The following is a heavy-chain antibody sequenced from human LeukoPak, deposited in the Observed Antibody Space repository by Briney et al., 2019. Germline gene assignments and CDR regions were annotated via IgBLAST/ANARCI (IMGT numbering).Heavy chain of an antibody. V-gene: IGHV1-18*01. CDR1: GYTFTSYG. CDR3: ARDPSGYCSSTSCAFDH. D-gene: IGHD2-2*01. J-gene: IGHJ4*02. Sequence: GASVKVSCKASGYTFTSYGISWVRQAPGQGLEWMGWISAYNGNTNYAQKLQGRVTMTTDTSTSTAYMELRSLRSDDTAVYYCARDPSGYCSSTSCAFDHWGQGTLVTVSS. CDR2: ISAYNGNT.